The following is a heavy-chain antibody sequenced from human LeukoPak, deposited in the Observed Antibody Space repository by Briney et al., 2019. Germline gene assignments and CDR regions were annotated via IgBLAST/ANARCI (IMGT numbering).Heavy chain of an antibody. V-gene: IGHV4-59*01. D-gene: IGHD6-13*01. CDR1: GGSISSYY. CDR2: TYYSGST. Sequence: PSETLSLTCTVSGGSISSYYWSWIRQPPGKGLEWIGYTYYSGSTNYNPSLKSRVTISVDTSKNQFSLKLSSVTAADTAVYYCARGRAAAGTWFYYYYYMDVGGKGTTVTVSS. J-gene: IGHJ6*03. CDR3: ARGRAAAGTWFYYYYYMDV.